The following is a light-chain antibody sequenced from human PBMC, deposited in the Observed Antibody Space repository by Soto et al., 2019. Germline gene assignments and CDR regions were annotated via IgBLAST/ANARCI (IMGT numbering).Light chain of an antibody. CDR1: QGISNY. CDR2: GAT. CDR3: QQLKSYVT. J-gene: IGKJ5*01. Sequence: IQLTQSPSSLSASVGDRVTITCRASQGISNYLAWYQQKPGKTPRLLIYGATTLQSGVPSRFSGSGSVTDFALTISSLQPEDFATYYCQQLKSYVTFGQGTRLEIK. V-gene: IGKV1-9*01.